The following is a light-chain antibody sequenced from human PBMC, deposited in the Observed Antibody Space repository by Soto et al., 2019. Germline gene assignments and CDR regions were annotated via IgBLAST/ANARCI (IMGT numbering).Light chain of an antibody. CDR2: EGS. CDR3: CSYTDSSYV. J-gene: IGLJ1*01. Sequence: QSALTQPASVSGSPGQSITISCTGTSSDVGSYNLVSWYQQHPGKAPKLMIFEGSKRPSGVSNRFSGSKSGNTASLTISGLQAGDEADYYCCSYTDSSYVFGTGTKVTVL. V-gene: IGLV2-23*01. CDR1: SSDVGSYNL.